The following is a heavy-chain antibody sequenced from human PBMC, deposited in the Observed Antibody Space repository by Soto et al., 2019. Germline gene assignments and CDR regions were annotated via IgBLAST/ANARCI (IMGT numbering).Heavy chain of an antibody. CDR1: GYIFTAYS. V-gene: IGHV1-46*01. CDR2: VNPSGGST. Sequence: GASVKVSCKASGYIFTAYSMHWVRRAPGQGLQWMGVVNPSGGSTNYAQKFQGRITLTRDTSRNTFYMDLSSLTSGDTAVYYCAREENCSDGICYSEYFQRWGQGTLVTVSS. CDR3: AREENCSDGICYSEYFQR. D-gene: IGHD2-15*01. J-gene: IGHJ1*01.